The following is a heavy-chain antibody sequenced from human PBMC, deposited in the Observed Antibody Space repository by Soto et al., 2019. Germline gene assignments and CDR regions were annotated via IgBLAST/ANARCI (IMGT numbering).Heavy chain of an antibody. CDR2: IYYSGST. CDR1: GGSISSYY. Sequence: SETLSLTCTVSGGSISSYYWSWIRQPPGKGLEWIGYIYYSGSTNYNPSLKSRVTISVDTSKNQFSLKLSSVTAADTAVYYCASHFISNDYFDYWGQGTLVTVSS. V-gene: IGHV4-59*01. J-gene: IGHJ4*02. D-gene: IGHD3-10*01. CDR3: ASHFISNDYFDY.